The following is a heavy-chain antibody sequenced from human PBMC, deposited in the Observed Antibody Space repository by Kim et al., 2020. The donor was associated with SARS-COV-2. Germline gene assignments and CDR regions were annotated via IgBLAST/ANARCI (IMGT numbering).Heavy chain of an antibody. Sequence: SETLSLTCTVSGGSITSSYYWGWSRQSPGRGLEWIGRIYSSGRTYYNTPLMSRRAISPDTTKKVFPLILTSTIAAAAAVFFCGRPRGLAGATPHWFVPW. J-gene: IGHJ5*02. CDR1: GGSITSSYY. CDR3: GRPRGLAGATPHWFVP. CDR2: IYSSGRT. D-gene: IGHD1-26*01. V-gene: IGHV4-39*02.